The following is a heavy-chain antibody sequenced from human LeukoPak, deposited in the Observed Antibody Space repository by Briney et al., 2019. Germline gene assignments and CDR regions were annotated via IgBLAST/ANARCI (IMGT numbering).Heavy chain of an antibody. CDR2: ISYDGSNK. CDR1: GFTFSSYG. Sequence: GGSLRLSCAASGFTFSSYGMHWVRQAPGKGLEWVAVISYDGSNKYYADSVKGRFTISRDNSKNTLYLQMNSLRAEDTAVYYCARGQVVPAAMGGIYGMDVWGKGTTVTVSS. J-gene: IGHJ6*04. CDR3: ARGQVVPAAMGGIYGMDV. V-gene: IGHV3-30*03. D-gene: IGHD2-2*01.